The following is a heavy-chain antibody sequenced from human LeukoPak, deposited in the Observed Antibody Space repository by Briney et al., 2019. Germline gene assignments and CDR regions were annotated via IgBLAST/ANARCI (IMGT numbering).Heavy chain of an antibody. CDR1: GFTFSSYD. Sequence: GRSLRLSCAAPGFTFSSYDMPWVRQAPGKGLDRVAVISYDGRNKCYGDSVKGRFTICRDNSKNTMYLQMNSLRADDTAGYYCAKDILGFGEADAVDIWGQGTMVTVSS. D-gene: IGHD3-10*01. J-gene: IGHJ3*02. CDR3: AKDILGFGEADAVDI. V-gene: IGHV3-30*18. CDR2: ISYDGRNK.